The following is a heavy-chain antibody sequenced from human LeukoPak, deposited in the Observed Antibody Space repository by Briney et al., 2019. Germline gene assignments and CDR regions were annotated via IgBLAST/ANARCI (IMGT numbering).Heavy chain of an antibody. V-gene: IGHV6-1*01. CDR3: ARDRAAAADFDY. Sequence: SQTLSLTCAISGDRVSRNSAAWNWIRQSPSRGLEWLGMTYYRSKWYNDYAVSVKSRITINPDTSKNQFSLQPNSVTPEDTAVYYCARDRAAAADFDYWGQGTLVTVYS. J-gene: IGHJ4*02. D-gene: IGHD6-13*01. CDR1: GDRVSRNSAA. CDR2: TYYRSKWYN.